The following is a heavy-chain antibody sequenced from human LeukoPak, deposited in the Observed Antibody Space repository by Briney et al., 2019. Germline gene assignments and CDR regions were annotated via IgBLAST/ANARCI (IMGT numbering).Heavy chain of an antibody. J-gene: IGHJ4*02. V-gene: IGHV3-30*02. CDR1: GFTFSSYG. Sequence: PGGSLRLSCAASGFTFSSYGMHWVRQAPGKGLEWVAFIRYDGSNKYYADSVKGRFTISRDNSKNTLYLQMNSLRAEDTAVYYCTKALVKRAVAAKERGFDYWGQGTLVTVSS. CDR3: TKALVKRAVAAKERGFDY. D-gene: IGHD6-19*01. CDR2: IRYDGSNK.